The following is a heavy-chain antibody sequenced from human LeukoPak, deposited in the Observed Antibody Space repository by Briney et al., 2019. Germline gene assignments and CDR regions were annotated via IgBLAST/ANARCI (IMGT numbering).Heavy chain of an antibody. J-gene: IGHJ4*02. Sequence: GGSPRLSCAASGFTFSSYWMHWVRQAPGKGLVWVSRINSDGSSTSYADSVKGRFTISRDNAKNTLYLQMNSLRAEDTAVYYCARVRSGWYYFDYWGQGTLVTVSS. D-gene: IGHD6-19*01. CDR3: ARVRSGWYYFDY. V-gene: IGHV3-74*01. CDR1: GFTFSSYW. CDR2: INSDGSST.